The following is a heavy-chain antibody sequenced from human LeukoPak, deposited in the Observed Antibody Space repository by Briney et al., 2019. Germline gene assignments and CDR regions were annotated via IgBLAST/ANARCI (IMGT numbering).Heavy chain of an antibody. CDR3: ARVLSVRGFMVGGPIYDY. CDR2: ISAYNGNT. J-gene: IGHJ4*02. CDR1: GYTFTSYG. V-gene: IGHV1-18*04. Sequence: GASVKVSCKASGYTFTSYGISWVRQAPGQGLEWMGLISAYNGNTNYAQKLQGRLTMTTDTSTSTAYMELRSLRSDDTAVYYCARVLSVRGFMVGGPIYDYWGQGTLVTGS. D-gene: IGHD3-10*01.